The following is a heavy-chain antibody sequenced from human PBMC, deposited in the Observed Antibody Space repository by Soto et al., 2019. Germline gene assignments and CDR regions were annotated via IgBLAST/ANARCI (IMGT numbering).Heavy chain of an antibody. D-gene: IGHD1-26*01. Sequence: QLRLQESGPGLVKSSEILSLTCTVSGGSMTSSSYYWGWIRQPPGKGLEWIGSIFYRGSTYYNPSLKSRVSISVDTSKNQFSLKVTSVTAADTAVYYCASPYSASFSRFDFWGQGSLVTVSS. CDR2: IFYRGST. J-gene: IGHJ4*02. V-gene: IGHV4-39*01. CDR3: ASPYSASFSRFDF. CDR1: GGSMTSSSYY.